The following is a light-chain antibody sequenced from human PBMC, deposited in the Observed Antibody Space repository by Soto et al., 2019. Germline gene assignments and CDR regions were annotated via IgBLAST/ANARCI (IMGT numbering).Light chain of an antibody. CDR1: QSVSRTY. Sequence: EIVLTQSPGTLSLSPGERATLSCRASQSVSRTYLAWYQQTPGQAPRLLIYGASNRATGVPDRFSGSGSGTDFTLTIRGLEAEGVAVYYCQQYDRSPFTFGQGTRLEIK. CDR2: GAS. V-gene: IGKV3-20*01. CDR3: QQYDRSPFT. J-gene: IGKJ5*01.